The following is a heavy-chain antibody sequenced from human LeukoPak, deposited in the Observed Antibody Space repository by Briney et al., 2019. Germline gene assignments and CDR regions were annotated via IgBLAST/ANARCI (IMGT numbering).Heavy chain of an antibody. CDR2: VNHSGST. D-gene: IGHD3-16*02. CDR1: GGSFSGYY. Sequence: SETLSLTCAVYGGSFSGYYWSWIRQPPGKGLEWIGEVNHSGSTNYNPSLKSRVTISVDTSKNQFSLKLSSVTAADTAVYYCARGFRGLRLGGLSYWGQGTLVTVSS. V-gene: IGHV4-34*01. CDR3: ARGFRGLRLGGLSY. J-gene: IGHJ4*02.